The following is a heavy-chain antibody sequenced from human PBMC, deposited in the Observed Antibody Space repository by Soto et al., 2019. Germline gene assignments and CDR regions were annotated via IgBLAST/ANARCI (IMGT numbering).Heavy chain of an antibody. CDR2: IYYSGST. CDR3: ASTTPHRGGYCSSTSCYVRLYYYYMDV. Sequence: SETLSLTCTVSGGSISSSSYYWGWIRQPPGKGLEWIGSIYYSGSTYYNPSLKSRVTISVDTSKNQFSLKLSSVTAADTAVYYCASTTPHRGGYCSSTSCYVRLYYYYMDVWGKGTTVTVSS. J-gene: IGHJ6*03. CDR1: GGSISSSSYY. V-gene: IGHV4-39*01. D-gene: IGHD2-2*01.